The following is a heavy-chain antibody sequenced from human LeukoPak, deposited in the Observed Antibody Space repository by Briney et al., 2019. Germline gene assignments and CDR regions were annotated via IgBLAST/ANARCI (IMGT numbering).Heavy chain of an antibody. CDR1: GGSISSGDYY. D-gene: IGHD2-15*01. CDR2: IYYSGST. J-gene: IGHJ6*04. CDR3: GRAKALLYYYYGMDV. Sequence: PSQTLSLTCTVSGGSISSGDYYWSWIRQPPGKGLEWIGYIYYSGSTYYNPSLKSRATISVDTSKNQFSLKLSSVTAADTAVYYCGRAKALLYYYYGMDVWGKGTTVTVSS. V-gene: IGHV4-30-4*01.